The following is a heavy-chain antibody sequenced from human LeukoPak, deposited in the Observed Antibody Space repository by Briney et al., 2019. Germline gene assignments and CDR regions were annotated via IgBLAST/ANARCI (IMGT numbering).Heavy chain of an antibody. V-gene: IGHV5-51*01. CDR1: GYSFTSYW. CDR3: AREVYCSSTSCSSY. J-gene: IGHJ4*02. CDR2: IYPGDSDT. Sequence: KVSCKASGYSFTSYWIGWVRQMPGKGLEWMGIIYPGDSDTRYSPSFQGQVTISADTSISTAYLQWSSLKASDTAMYYCAREVYCSSTSCSSYWGQGTLVTVSS. D-gene: IGHD2-2*01.